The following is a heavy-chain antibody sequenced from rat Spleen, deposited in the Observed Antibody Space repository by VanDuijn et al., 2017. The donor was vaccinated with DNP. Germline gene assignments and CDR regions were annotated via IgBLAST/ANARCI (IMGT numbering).Heavy chain of an antibody. CDR3: ASLNYGSYGY. CDR2: IRANGVT. J-gene: IGHJ2*01. V-gene: IGHV2-19*01. CDR1: EFSLTDYS. Sequence: QVQLKESGPGLVQPSQTLSLTCTVSEFSLTDYSVHWVRQPPGKGLEWLGRIRANGVTDYNSGLRSRLIISRDISKSQVFLKMNSLQTEDTAMYFCASLNYGSYGYWGQGVMVTVSS. D-gene: IGHD1-3*01.